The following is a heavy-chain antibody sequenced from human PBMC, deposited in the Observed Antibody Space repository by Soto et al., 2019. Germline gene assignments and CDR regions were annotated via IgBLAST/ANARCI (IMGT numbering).Heavy chain of an antibody. D-gene: IGHD6-13*01. CDR3: ARGRPSSSWTAFLYYYGMDV. V-gene: IGHV4-34*01. J-gene: IGHJ6*02. CDR2: INHSGST. CDR1: GGSFSGYY. Sequence: NPSETLSLTCAVYGGSFSGYYWSWIRQPPGKGLEWIGEINHSGSTNYNPSLKSRVTISVDTSKNQFSLKLSSVTAADTAVYYCARGRPSSSWTAFLYYYGMDVWGQGTTVTVSS.